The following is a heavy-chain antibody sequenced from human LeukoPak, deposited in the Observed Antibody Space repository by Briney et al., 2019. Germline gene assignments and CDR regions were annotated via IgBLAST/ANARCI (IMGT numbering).Heavy chain of an antibody. V-gene: IGHV4-59*01. CDR2: IYYSGST. J-gene: IGHJ4*02. Sequence: SETLSLTCTVSGGSISSYYWSWIRQPPGKGLEWIGYIYYSGSTNYNPSLKSRVTISVDTSKNQFSLKLSSVTAADTAVYYCARYGGYCSNTSCYPFDYWGQGTLVTVSS. D-gene: IGHD2-2*01. CDR1: GGSISSYY. CDR3: ARYGGYCSNTSCYPFDY.